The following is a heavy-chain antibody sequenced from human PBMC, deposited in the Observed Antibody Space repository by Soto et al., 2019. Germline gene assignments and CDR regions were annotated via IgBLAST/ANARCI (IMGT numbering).Heavy chain of an antibody. D-gene: IGHD5-12*01. V-gene: IGHV4-59*08. CDR3: ARCKVATTNWFDP. Sequence: SETLSLTCTVSGGSISSYYWSWIRQPPGKGLEWIGYIYYSGSTNYNPSLKSRVTISVDTSKNQFSLKLSSVTAADTAVYYCARCKVATTNWFDPWGQLTLVTVSS. J-gene: IGHJ5*02. CDR2: IYYSGST. CDR1: GGSISSYY.